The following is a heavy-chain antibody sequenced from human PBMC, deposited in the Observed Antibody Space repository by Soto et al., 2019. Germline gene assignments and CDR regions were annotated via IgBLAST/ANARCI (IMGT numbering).Heavy chain of an antibody. J-gene: IGHJ6*03. CDR2: IYYSGST. CDR3: ARVVKRRGVNNYYYYMDV. V-gene: IGHV4-31*03. CDR1: GDSISSGGYY. Sequence: QVQLQESGPGLVKPSQTLSLTCTVSGDSISSGGYYWSWIRQHPGKGLEWIGYIYYSGSTYYNPSLKSRVTISVDTSKNQFSLKVSSVTAADTAVYYCARVVKRRGVNNYYYYMDVWGKGTTVTVSS. D-gene: IGHD3-10*01.